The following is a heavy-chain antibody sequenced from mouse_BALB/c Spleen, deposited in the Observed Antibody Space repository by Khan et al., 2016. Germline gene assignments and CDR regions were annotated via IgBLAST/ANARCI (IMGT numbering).Heavy chain of an antibody. CDR3: ARGVGPDY. D-gene: IGHD4-1*01. CDR1: GYAFSSYW. V-gene: IGHV1-80*01. Sequence: QMQLEESGAELVRPGSSVKISCKASGYAFSSYWMNWVKQRPGQGLEWIGQIYPGDGDTNYNGKFKGKATLTADKSSSTAYMQLSSLTSEDSAVYFCARGVGPDYWGQGTTLTVSS. J-gene: IGHJ2*01. CDR2: IYPGDGDT.